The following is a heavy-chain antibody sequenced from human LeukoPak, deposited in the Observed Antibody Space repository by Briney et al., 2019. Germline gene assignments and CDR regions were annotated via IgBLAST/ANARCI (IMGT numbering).Heavy chain of an antibody. CDR1: GGTFSSYA. V-gene: IGHV1-69*01. Sequence: GSSVTVSCKASGGTFSSYAISWVRQAPGQGLEWTGGIIPIFGTANYAQKFQGRVTITADESTSTAYMELSSLRSEDTAVYYCARGTMVRGVSGLYYYYYYYMDVWGKGTTVTISS. D-gene: IGHD3-10*01. J-gene: IGHJ6*03. CDR2: IIPIFGTA. CDR3: ARGTMVRGVSGLYYYYYYYMDV.